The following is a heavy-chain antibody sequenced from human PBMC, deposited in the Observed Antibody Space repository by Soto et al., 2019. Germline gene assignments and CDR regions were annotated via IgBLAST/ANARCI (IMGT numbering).Heavy chain of an antibody. CDR3: ARDGLLFSGPYRPSRFDY. V-gene: IGHV3-7*03. CDR2: IKHDTSEA. J-gene: IGHJ4*02. D-gene: IGHD3-16*02. Sequence: PGGSLRLSCAASGLKFSDYWMSWVRQAPGKGLEWVGNIKHDTSEAHYADSVKGRFTITRDNIKNFLFLQMRDLRADDTASYYCARDGLLFSGPYRPSRFDYWGLGALVTVS. CDR1: GLKFSDYW.